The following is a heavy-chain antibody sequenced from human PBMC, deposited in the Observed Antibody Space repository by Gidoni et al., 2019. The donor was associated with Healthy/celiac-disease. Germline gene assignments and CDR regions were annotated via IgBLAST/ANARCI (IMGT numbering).Heavy chain of an antibody. V-gene: IGHV3-30*03. CDR1: GFTFSSYG. CDR3: ALPKDYGDYQFDY. J-gene: IGHJ4*02. D-gene: IGHD4-17*01. CDR2: ISYDGSNK. Sequence: QVQLVESGGGVVKPGRSLRLSCAASGFTFSSYGMHWVRQAPGKGLELVAVISYDGSNKYYADSVKGRFTISRDNSKNTLYLQMNSLRAEDTAVYYCALPKDYGDYQFDYWGQGTLVTVSS.